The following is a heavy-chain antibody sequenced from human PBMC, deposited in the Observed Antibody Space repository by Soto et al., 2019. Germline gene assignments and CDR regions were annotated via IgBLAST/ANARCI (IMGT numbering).Heavy chain of an antibody. Sequence: SETLSLTCTVSGGSISSSSYYWGWIRQPPGKGLEWIGSIYYSGSTYYNPSLKSRVTISVDTSKNKFSLKLSSVTAADTAVYYCARSTRYYDSSGYYYYYYYMDVWGKGTTVTVSS. CDR1: GGSISSSSYY. CDR3: ARSTRYYDSSGYYYYYYYMDV. J-gene: IGHJ6*03. V-gene: IGHV4-39*01. D-gene: IGHD3-22*01. CDR2: IYYSGST.